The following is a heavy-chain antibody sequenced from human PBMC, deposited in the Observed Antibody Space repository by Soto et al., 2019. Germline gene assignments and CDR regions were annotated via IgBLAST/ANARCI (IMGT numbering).Heavy chain of an antibody. J-gene: IGHJ4*02. Sequence: GGSLRLSCAASGFSFNTFDMSWVRQAPGKGLEWVSVILGRDDTTYYADSVKGRFTISRDNSKNTLYLQMNSLRAEDTAIYYCAKDQSNSNPLYYFDFWGPGTLVTVSS. CDR3: AKDQSNSNPLYYFDF. V-gene: IGHV3-23*01. CDR1: GFSFNTFD. CDR2: ILGRDDTT. D-gene: IGHD3-22*01.